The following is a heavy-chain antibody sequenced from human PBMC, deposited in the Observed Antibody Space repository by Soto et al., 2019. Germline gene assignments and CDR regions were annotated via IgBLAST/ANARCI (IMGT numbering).Heavy chain of an antibody. J-gene: IGHJ4*02. D-gene: IGHD3-16*01. CDR3: VQDSIKGAYGY. CDR2: VRGSGSFT. CDR1: GFTFTNYA. V-gene: IGHV3-23*01. Sequence: EVQLLESGGGLVQPGGSLRLSCAASGFTFTNYAMSWVRQAPGKGLDWVSSVRGSGSFTYYADSVKGRFTISRDNSKNTVFLQMNSLRDEDTAIYYCVQDSIKGAYGYWGQGTLVIVSS.